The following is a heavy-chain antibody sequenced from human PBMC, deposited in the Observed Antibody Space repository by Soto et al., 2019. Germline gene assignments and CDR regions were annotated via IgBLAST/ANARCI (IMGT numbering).Heavy chain of an antibody. CDR2: IRSSSSYI. CDR1: GFTFSSYS. V-gene: IGHV3-21*01. CDR3: ARDPGGHYMDV. D-gene: IGHD3-16*01. J-gene: IGHJ6*03. Sequence: EVQLVESGGGLVKPGGSLRLSCAASGFTFSSYSMNWVRQAPGKGLEWVSSIRSSSSYIYYADSVKGRFTISRDNAKNSLYLQMNSLRAEDTAVYYCARDPGGHYMDVWGKGTTVTVSS.